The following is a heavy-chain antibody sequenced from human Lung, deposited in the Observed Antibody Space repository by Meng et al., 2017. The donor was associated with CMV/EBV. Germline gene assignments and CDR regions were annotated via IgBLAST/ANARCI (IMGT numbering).Heavy chain of an antibody. D-gene: IGHD1-26*01. J-gene: IGHJ3*02. CDR2: ISSSSSYI. V-gene: IGHV3-21*01. CDR1: GFTFSSYS. Sequence: GGSLRLXCAASGFTFSSYSMNWVRQAPGKGLEWVSSISSSSSYIYYADSVKGRFTISRDNAKNSLYLQMISLRAEDPAVYYCARDRYSGSSDAFDIWGQGTMVTVSS. CDR3: ARDRYSGSSDAFDI.